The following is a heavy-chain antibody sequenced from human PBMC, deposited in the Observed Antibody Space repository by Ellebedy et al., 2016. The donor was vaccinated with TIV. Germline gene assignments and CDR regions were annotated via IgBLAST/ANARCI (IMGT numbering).Heavy chain of an antibody. D-gene: IGHD6-13*01. V-gene: IGHV4-38-2*02. CDR1: GYSISSGYY. J-gene: IGHJ6*02. CDR3: AKETEQLLVLPYYGLDV. CDR2: IYHSGST. Sequence: SETLSLXCTVSGYSISSGYYWGWIRQPPGKGLEWIGSIYHSGSTYYNPSLKSRVTISVDTSKNQFSLKLSSVTAADTAVYYCAKETEQLLVLPYYGLDVWGQGTTVTVSS.